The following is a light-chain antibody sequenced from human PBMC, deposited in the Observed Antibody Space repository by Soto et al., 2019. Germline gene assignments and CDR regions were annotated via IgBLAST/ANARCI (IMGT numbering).Light chain of an antibody. CDR2: DAS. CDR3: QQSYSTSIT. Sequence: EIVLTQSPATLSLSPWERATLSCRASQSVSSYLAWYQQKPGQAPRLLIYDASNRATGIPARFSGSGSGTDFTLTISSLQPEDFATYYCQQSYSTSITFGQGTRLEI. J-gene: IGKJ5*01. CDR1: QSVSSY. V-gene: IGKV3-11*01.